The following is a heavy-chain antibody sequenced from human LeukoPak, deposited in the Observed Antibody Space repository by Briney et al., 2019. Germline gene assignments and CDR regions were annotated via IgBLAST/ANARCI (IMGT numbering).Heavy chain of an antibody. CDR3: ARVAAMSTHDAFDI. V-gene: IGHV4-61*02. CDR2: IYSSGYT. Sequence: SETLSLTCAVSGGSISSGGYSWSWIRQPAGKGLEWIGRIYSSGYTNYNPSLKSRVTMSVDTSKNQFSLKLSSVTAADTAVYYCARVAAMSTHDAFDIWGQGIMVTVSS. D-gene: IGHD5-18*01. CDR1: GGSISSGGYS. J-gene: IGHJ3*02.